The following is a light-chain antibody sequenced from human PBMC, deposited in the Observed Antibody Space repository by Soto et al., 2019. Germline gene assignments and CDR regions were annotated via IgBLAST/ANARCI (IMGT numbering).Light chain of an antibody. CDR3: QQYHDYYT. CDR1: QSIRSS. CDR2: GAS. J-gene: IGKJ2*01. Sequence: DIXMTQSPSTLSASVGDRVTITCRASQSIRSSLAWYQEKPGKAPKLLIHGASTLESGVPSRFTGSGSGTEFTLTIASLQPDDFATYYCQQYHDYYTFGQGTKLEIK. V-gene: IGKV1-5*01.